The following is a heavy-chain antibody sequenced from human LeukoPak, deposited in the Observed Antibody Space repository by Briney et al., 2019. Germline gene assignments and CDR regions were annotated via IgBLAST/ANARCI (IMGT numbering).Heavy chain of an antibody. Sequence: ASVKVSCKASGYTFTGYYMHWVRQAPGQGLEWMGWINPNSGGTNYAQKFQGRVTMTRDTSISTAYMELSRLRSDDTAVYYCARDCPYGSGSCDYWGQGTLVTVSP. CDR1: GYTFTGYY. J-gene: IGHJ4*02. V-gene: IGHV1-2*02. CDR3: ARDCPYGSGSCDY. D-gene: IGHD3-10*01. CDR2: INPNSGGT.